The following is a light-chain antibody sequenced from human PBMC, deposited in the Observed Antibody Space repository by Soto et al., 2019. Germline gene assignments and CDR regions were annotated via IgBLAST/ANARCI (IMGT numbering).Light chain of an antibody. Sequence: DIQMTQSPSSLSASVGDRVTITCRASQSISSYLNWYQQKPGKAPKLLIYAASSLQSGVPSRFSGSGSGTDFTLTISSLQPEDFATYYCQQSYRTQYTFCQGTKLEIK. J-gene: IGKJ2*01. CDR2: AAS. CDR1: QSISSY. V-gene: IGKV1-39*01. CDR3: QQSYRTQYT.